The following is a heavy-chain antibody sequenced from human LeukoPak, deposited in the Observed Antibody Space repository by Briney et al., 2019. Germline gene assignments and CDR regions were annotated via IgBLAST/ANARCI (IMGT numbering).Heavy chain of an antibody. V-gene: IGHV1-69*05. Sequence: ASVKVSCKASGGTFSSYAISWVRQAPGQGLEWMGRIIPIFGTANYAQKFQGRVTITTDESTSTAYMELSSLRSEDTAVYYCATDYDSSGYYYAGYFDYWGQETLVTVSS. CDR1: GGTFSSYA. D-gene: IGHD3-22*01. CDR2: IIPIFGTA. CDR3: ATDYDSSGYYYAGYFDY. J-gene: IGHJ4*02.